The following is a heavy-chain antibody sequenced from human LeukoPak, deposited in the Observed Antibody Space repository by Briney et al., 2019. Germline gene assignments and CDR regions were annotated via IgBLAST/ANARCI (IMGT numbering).Heavy chain of an antibody. V-gene: IGHV3-53*01. CDR3: ASTNSY. Sequence: GGSLRLSCAASGFSVSSNYMNWVRQAPGKGLEWVSLIYSDNTTHYVDSVKGRFTISRDNAKNSLYLQMNSLRAEDTAVYYCASTNSYWGQGTLVTVSS. J-gene: IGHJ4*02. D-gene: IGHD1-14*01. CDR1: GFSVSSNY. CDR2: IYSDNTT.